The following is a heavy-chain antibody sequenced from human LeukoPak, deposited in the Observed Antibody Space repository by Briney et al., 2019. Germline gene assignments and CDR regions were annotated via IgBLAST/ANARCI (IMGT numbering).Heavy chain of an antibody. D-gene: IGHD1-14*01. J-gene: IGHJ4*02. V-gene: IGHV3-15*01. CDR3: TTDLRWYNIWYAGY. CDR1: GFTFSNAW. CDR2: IKSNTDGGTI. Sequence: PGGSLRLSCAASGFTFSNAWMSLVRQAPGKGLEWLGRIKSNTDGGTIDYAAPVKGRFTISRDDSEKMLFLQMNSLITEDTAVYHCTTDLRWYNIWYAGYWGQGTLVTVSS.